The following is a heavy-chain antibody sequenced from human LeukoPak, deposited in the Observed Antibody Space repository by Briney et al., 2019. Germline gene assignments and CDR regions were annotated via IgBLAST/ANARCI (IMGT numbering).Heavy chain of an antibody. CDR2: ISGSGGNT. Sequence: GGSLRLSCAASGFTFSSYAMSWVRQAPGKGLEWVSVISGSGGNTYYADSVKGRFTISRDNAKRMLYLQMNSLRADDTAVYNCAQSGGMDVWGQGTTVTVSS. D-gene: IGHD3-10*01. CDR1: GFTFSSYA. V-gene: IGHV3-23*01. CDR3: AQSGGMDV. J-gene: IGHJ6*02.